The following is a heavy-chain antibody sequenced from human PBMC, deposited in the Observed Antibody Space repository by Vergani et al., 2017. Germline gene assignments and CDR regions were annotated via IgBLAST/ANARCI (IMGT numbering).Heavy chain of an antibody. CDR2: TWYDGNNK. D-gene: IGHD1-14*01. J-gene: IGHJ5*02. CDR1: GFTFNQYG. CDR3: ARDLRLLYNRFDP. Sequence: QVQLVESGGGVVQPGRSLRLSCAASGFTFNQYGMHWVRQAPGKGLEWVAVTWYDGNNKQYADSVKGRFTISRDNSKSTVYLQMNSLRDEDTGVYYCARDLRLLYNRFDPWGQGTLGTVSS. V-gene: IGHV3-33*01.